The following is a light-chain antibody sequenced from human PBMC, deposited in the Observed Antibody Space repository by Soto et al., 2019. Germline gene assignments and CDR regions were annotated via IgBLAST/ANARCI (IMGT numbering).Light chain of an antibody. CDR1: QGISGW. Sequence: DIQMTQSPSSVSASVGDRVTISCRASQGISGWLAWYQQKPGKAPNLLIYAASSLQSGVPPRFSGSGSGTDFTLNISSLQPEDFATYYCQQANSFPFTFGGGTKVDIK. V-gene: IGKV1-12*01. CDR2: AAS. J-gene: IGKJ4*01. CDR3: QQANSFPFT.